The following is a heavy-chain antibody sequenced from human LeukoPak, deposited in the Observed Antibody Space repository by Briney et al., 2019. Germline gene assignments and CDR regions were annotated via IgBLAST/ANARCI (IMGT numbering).Heavy chain of an antibody. D-gene: IGHD6-19*01. Sequence: GGSLRLSRAASGFSFSNYGMSWFRQAPGKGLEWVSTINTRADETHYADSVRGRFTIFRDNSKSTLALHMSNLRVEDTAVYYCERDPSDYEWQRGWYRDFWGRGSQVTVSS. V-gene: IGHV3-23*01. CDR1: GFSFSNYG. CDR2: INTRADET. J-gene: IGHJ4*01. CDR3: ERDPSDYEWQRGWYRDF.